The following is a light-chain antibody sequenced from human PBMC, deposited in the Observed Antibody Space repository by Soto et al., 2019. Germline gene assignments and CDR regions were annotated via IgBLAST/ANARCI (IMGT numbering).Light chain of an antibody. CDR1: QKISTW. Sequence: DIQMTQSPSTLSASVGDRVTITCRASQKISTWLAWYQLKPGKAPKLLIYDASRLHSGVPSRFSGSGSGTEFTLTISNLQPDDCATYYCQQYENYWTFGQGTRVEIK. CDR3: QQYENYWT. V-gene: IGKV1-5*01. CDR2: DAS. J-gene: IGKJ1*01.